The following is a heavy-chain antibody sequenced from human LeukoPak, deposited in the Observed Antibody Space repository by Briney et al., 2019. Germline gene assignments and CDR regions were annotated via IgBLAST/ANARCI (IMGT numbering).Heavy chain of an antibody. CDR3: ARARRSYYGKFDY. Sequence: ASVKVSCKASGYTFTSYDINWVRQATGQGLEWMGWINPNSGGTNYAQKFQGRVTMTRDTSISTAYMELSRLRSDDTAVYYCARARRSYYGKFDYWGQGTLVTVSS. J-gene: IGHJ4*02. CDR2: INPNSGGT. D-gene: IGHD1-26*01. CDR1: GYTFTSYD. V-gene: IGHV1-2*02.